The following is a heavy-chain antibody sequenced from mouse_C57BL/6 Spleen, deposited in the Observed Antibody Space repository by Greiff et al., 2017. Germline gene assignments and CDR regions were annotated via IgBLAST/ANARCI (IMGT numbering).Heavy chain of an antibody. D-gene: IGHD4-1*02. CDR1: GYSFSSYW. V-gene: IGHV1-80*01. CDR2: LYPGDGDT. Sequence: VQLQQSGAELVKPGASVKISCNASGYSFSSYWMNWVKQRPGKGLEWIGQLYPGDGDTNYNGKFKGKATLTADKSSSTAYMQLSSLTSEDSAVYFCARSTSYAMDYWGQGTSVTVSS. J-gene: IGHJ4*01. CDR3: ARSTSYAMDY.